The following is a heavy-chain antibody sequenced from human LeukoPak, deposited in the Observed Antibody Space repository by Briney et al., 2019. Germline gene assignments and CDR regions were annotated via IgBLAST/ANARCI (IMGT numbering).Heavy chain of an antibody. Sequence: SVQVSCKASGGTFSSYTISWVRQAPGQGLEWMGRIIPILGIANYAQKFQGRVTITADKSTSTAYMELSSLRSEDTAVYYCARVAKWSGRSNAFDIWGQGTMVTVSS. CDR1: GGTFSSYT. CDR3: ARVAKWSGRSNAFDI. V-gene: IGHV1-69*02. J-gene: IGHJ3*02. CDR2: IIPILGIA. D-gene: IGHD2-15*01.